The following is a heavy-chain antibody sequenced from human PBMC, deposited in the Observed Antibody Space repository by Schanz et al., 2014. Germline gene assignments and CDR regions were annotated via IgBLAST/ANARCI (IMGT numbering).Heavy chain of an antibody. CDR2: INGYNGHT. CDR3: TRLRRADPNGFDV. V-gene: IGHV1-18*01. D-gene: IGHD6-19*01. Sequence: QVQLVQSGAEVKKPGASVKVSCKASGYTFSSYGITWVRQAPGQGLEWMGWINGYNGHTLYAQKFQGRLTMTRDTSTSTVYMELSSLGTEDTAVYYCTRLRRADPNGFDVWGQGTTVTVS. CDR1: GYTFSSYG. J-gene: IGHJ6*02.